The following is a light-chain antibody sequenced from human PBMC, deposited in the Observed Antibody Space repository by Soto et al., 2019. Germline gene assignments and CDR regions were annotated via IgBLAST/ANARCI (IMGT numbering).Light chain of an antibody. J-gene: IGKJ5*01. Sequence: EIVMTQSPDTLSVSPGERATLSCRASQNVGRNVAWYQQRPGQAPRLLIHGTSTRAADIPARFSGSVSGTEFTLTINSLQPEDFVIYYCRQYNNWPSMSTFGQGTRLEIK. CDR2: GTS. CDR3: RQYNNWPSMST. CDR1: QNVGRN. V-gene: IGKV3-15*01.